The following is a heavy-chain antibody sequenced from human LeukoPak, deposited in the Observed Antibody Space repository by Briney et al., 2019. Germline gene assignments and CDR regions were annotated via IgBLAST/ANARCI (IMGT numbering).Heavy chain of an antibody. J-gene: IGHJ4*02. CDR3: AKDPYYDILTGYYTDSYYFDY. CDR1: GFTFSSYG. D-gene: IGHD3-9*01. CDR2: ISGSGGST. Sequence: GGTLRLSCAASGFTFSSYGMSWVRQAPGKGLEWVSAISGSGGSTYYADSVKGRFTISRDNSKNTLYLQMNSLRAEDTAVYYCAKDPYYDILTGYYTDSYYFDYWGQGTLVTVSS. V-gene: IGHV3-23*01.